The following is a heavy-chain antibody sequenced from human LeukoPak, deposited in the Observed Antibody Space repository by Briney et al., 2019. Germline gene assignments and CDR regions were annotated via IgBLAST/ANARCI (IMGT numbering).Heavy chain of an antibody. CDR3: ASPLGMVRGVHFDY. Sequence: GASVTVSCKASGYTFTGYYMHWVRQAPGQGLEWMGWINPNSGGTNYAQKFQGRVTMTRDTSISTAYMELSRLRSDDTAVYYCASPLGMVRGVHFDYWGQGTLVTVSS. D-gene: IGHD3-10*01. CDR2: INPNSGGT. J-gene: IGHJ4*02. V-gene: IGHV1-2*02. CDR1: GYTFTGYY.